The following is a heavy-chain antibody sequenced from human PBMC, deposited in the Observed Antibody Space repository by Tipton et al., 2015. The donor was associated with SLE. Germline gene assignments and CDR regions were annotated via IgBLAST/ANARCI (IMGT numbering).Heavy chain of an antibody. J-gene: IGHJ4*02. CDR1: GFPFSNYW. CDR2: IKQDGSVK. CDR3: SRDPRDGNDY. V-gene: IGHV3-7*01. Sequence: SLKLSCAASGFPFSNYWMSWVRQAPGKGLEWVANIKQDGSVKYYVDSVKGRFTIARDNAKNSVYLHMNNLRAEDRAVYYCSRDPRDGNDYWGQGTLVTVSS.